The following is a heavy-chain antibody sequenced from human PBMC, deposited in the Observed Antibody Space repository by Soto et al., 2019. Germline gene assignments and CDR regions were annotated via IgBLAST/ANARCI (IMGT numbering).Heavy chain of an antibody. Sequence: ASVKVSCKASGYTFTSYGISWVRQAPGQGLEWMGWISAYNGNTNYAQKLQGRVTMTTDTSTSTAYMELRSLRSDDTAVYYCARQVYSSSWATIPYYYYYYYMDVWGKGTTVTVSS. J-gene: IGHJ6*03. CDR3: ARQVYSSSWATIPYYYYYYYMDV. CDR1: GYTFTSYG. V-gene: IGHV1-18*01. D-gene: IGHD6-13*01. CDR2: ISAYNGNT.